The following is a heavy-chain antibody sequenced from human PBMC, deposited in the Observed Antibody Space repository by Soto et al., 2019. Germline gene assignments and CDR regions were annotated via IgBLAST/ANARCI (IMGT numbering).Heavy chain of an antibody. CDR3: ARAAAAGPGVTFGYFDY. CDR1: GFTFSSYS. Sequence: EVQLVESGGGLVQPGGSLRLSCAASGFTFSSYSMNWVRQAPGKGLEWVSYISSSSSTIYYADSVKGRFTISRDNAKNSLYLQMNSLRDEDTAVYYCARAAAAGPGVTFGYFDYWGQGTLVTVSS. J-gene: IGHJ4*02. V-gene: IGHV3-48*02. D-gene: IGHD6-13*01. CDR2: ISSSSSTI.